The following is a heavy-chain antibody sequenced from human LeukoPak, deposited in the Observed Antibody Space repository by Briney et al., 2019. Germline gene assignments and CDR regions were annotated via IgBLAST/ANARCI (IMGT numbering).Heavy chain of an antibody. CDR1: GGTFSSYA. Sequence: PVKVSCKASGGTFSSYAISWVRQAPGQGLEWMGRIIPIFGIANYAQKFQGRVTITADKSTSTAYMELSSLRSEDSAVYYCARDQGGIAAAGTRYYYGMDVWGQGTTVTVSS. V-gene: IGHV1-69*04. D-gene: IGHD6-13*01. CDR3: ARDQGGIAAAGTRYYYGMDV. J-gene: IGHJ6*02. CDR2: IIPIFGIA.